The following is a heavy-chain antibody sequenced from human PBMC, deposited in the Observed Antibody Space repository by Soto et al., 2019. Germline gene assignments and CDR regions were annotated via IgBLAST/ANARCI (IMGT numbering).Heavy chain of an antibody. Sequence: GGSLRLSCAASGFTVSSNYMSWVRQAPGKGLEWVSVIYSGGSTYYADSVKGRFTISRDNSKNTLYLQMNSLRAEDTAVYYCARDSQNLVRGVNGKPDYYYYYYMDVWGKGTTVTVSS. CDR3: ARDSQNLVRGVNGKPDYYYYYYMDV. J-gene: IGHJ6*03. CDR1: GFTVSSNY. CDR2: IYSGGST. D-gene: IGHD3-10*01. V-gene: IGHV3-66*01.